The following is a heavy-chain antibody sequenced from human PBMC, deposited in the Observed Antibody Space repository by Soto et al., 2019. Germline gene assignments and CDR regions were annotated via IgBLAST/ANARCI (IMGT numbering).Heavy chain of an antibody. D-gene: IGHD6-6*01. CDR2: IYPGDSVT. CDR1: GYSYTTYW. CDR3: ARPIDYSSSSTGFDY. J-gene: IGHJ4*02. V-gene: IGHV5-51*01. Sequence: PVESLNSSCKVSGYSYTTYWIAWVLQKPGKGLELMGIIYPGDSVTRYSPSFQGQVTISADKSISTAYLQWSSLEASDTAMYYCARPIDYSSSSTGFDYWGQGTLVTVSS.